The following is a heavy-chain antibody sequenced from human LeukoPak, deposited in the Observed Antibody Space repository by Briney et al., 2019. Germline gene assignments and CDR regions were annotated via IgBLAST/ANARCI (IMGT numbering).Heavy chain of an antibody. CDR2: INPNSGGT. V-gene: IGHV1-2*02. CDR3: ARDGPQYYYGSGSYGEGFDP. J-gene: IGHJ5*02. D-gene: IGHD3-10*01. Sequence: GASVKVSCKASGYTFTGYYMHWVRQAPGQGLEWMGWINPNSGGTNYPQKFQGRVTMTRDTSISTAYMELSRLRSDDTAVYYCARDGPQYYYGSGSYGEGFDPWGQGTLVTVSS. CDR1: GYTFTGYY.